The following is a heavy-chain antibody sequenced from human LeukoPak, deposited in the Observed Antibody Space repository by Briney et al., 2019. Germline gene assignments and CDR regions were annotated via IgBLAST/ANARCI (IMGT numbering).Heavy chain of an antibody. Sequence: PGGSLRLSCAASGFTFSSYGMSWVRQAPGKGLEWVSAISGSGGSTYYADSVKGRFTISRDNSKNTLYLQMNSLRAEDTAVYFCARSRNYYGSGYDYWGQGTLVTVSS. CDR2: ISGSGGST. V-gene: IGHV3-23*01. D-gene: IGHD3-10*01. CDR1: GFTFSSYG. CDR3: ARSRNYYGSGYDY. J-gene: IGHJ4*02.